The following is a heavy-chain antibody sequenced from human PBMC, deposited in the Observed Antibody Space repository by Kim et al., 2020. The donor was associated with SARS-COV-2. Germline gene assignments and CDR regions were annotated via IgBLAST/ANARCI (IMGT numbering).Heavy chain of an antibody. Sequence: GSEKHHADSVKGRFTISRDNVQSSVYLQMNILGAEDTAVYYCSRWDGFDFWGQGTMVAVS. J-gene: IGHJ3*01. V-gene: IGHV3-7*01. CDR2: GSEK. CDR3: SRWDGFDF.